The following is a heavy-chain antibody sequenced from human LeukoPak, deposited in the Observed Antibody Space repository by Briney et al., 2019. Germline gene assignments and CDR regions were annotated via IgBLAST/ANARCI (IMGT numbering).Heavy chain of an antibody. D-gene: IGHD2-15*01. CDR2: IYSGGRT. CDR1: GLTVSSNF. V-gene: IGHV3-66*01. J-gene: IGHJ4*02. CDR3: VRGPPTPGFFHFFF. Sequence: GGSLRLSCALSGLTVSSNFISWVRQAPGKGLEWGSVIYSGGRTYYAGSVKGRFTISRDNSKNTVDLQRSSLRVDDSAIYYCVRGPPTPGFFHFFFWGQGTLATVSS.